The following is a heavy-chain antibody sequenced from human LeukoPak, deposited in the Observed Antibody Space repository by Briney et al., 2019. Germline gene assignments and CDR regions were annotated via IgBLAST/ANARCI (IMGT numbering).Heavy chain of an antibody. V-gene: IGHV3-30*04. Sequence: PGGSLRLSCAASGFTFSSYAMHWVRQAPGKGLEWVAVISYDGSNKYYADSVKGRFTISRDNSKNTLYLQMNGLRAEDTAVYYCARDVGHTAMAEYYFDYWGQGTLVTVSS. CDR2: ISYDGSNK. J-gene: IGHJ4*02. CDR3: ARDVGHTAMAEYYFDY. D-gene: IGHD5-18*01. CDR1: GFTFSSYA.